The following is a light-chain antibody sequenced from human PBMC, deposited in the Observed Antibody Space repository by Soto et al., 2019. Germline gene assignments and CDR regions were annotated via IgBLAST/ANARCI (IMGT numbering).Light chain of an antibody. V-gene: IGKV3-20*01. Sequence: DIVLTQSPGTLSLSPGERAILSCRASQTVNNNYLAWCQQEPGQAPRLLIYGASRRATGIPGRFSGSAFGTDSTLTITRLEPEDFAVYFCQQYSDLPMTFGQGTRLEI. CDR3: QQYSDLPMT. CDR1: QTVNNNY. J-gene: IGKJ5*01. CDR2: GAS.